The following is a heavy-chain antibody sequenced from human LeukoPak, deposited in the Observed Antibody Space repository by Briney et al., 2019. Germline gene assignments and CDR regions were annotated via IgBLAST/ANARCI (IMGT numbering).Heavy chain of an antibody. Sequence: ASVKVSCKASGYTFTSYGISWVRQAPGRGLEWMGWISAYNGDTNYAQKLQGRVTMTTDTSTSTAYMELRSLRSDDTAVYYCARRSSSGGICYFDYWGQGTLVTVSS. CDR3: ARRSSSGGICYFDY. V-gene: IGHV1-18*01. D-gene: IGHD2-15*01. J-gene: IGHJ4*02. CDR1: GYTFTSYG. CDR2: ISAYNGDT.